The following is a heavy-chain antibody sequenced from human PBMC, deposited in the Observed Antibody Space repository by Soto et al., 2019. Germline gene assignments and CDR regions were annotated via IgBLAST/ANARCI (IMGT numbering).Heavy chain of an antibody. D-gene: IGHD1-1*01. J-gene: IGHJ4*02. V-gene: IGHV3-30*18. CDR3: AKDKGVFNWATSYFDY. CDR2: TSYDGNNE. CDR1: GFTFSNYA. Sequence: GGSLRLSCAASGFTFSNYAMHWVRQAPGKGLEWVALTSYDGNNEYYTDSVKGRFTISRDNSKNTLFLQMNSPRPEDTAVYYCAKDKGVFNWATSYFDYSGQGAPVTVYS.